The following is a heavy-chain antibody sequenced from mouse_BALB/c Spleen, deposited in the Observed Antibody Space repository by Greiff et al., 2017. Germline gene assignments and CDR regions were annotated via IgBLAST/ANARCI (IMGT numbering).Heavy chain of an antibody. Sequence: VQLQQSGAELARPGASVKLSCKASGYTFTSYWMQWVKQRPGQGLEWIGAIYPGDGDTRYTQKFKGKATLTADKSSSTAYMQLSSLASEDSAVYYCARFDDGYYVDYWGQGTTLTVSS. CDR3: ARFDDGYYVDY. V-gene: IGHV1-87*01. CDR1: GYTFTSYW. J-gene: IGHJ2*01. CDR2: IYPGDGDT. D-gene: IGHD2-3*01.